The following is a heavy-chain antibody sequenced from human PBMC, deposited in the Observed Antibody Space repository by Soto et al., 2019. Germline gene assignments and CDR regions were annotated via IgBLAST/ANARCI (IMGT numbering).Heavy chain of an antibody. V-gene: IGHV2-5*02. CDR3: AHLIHPYDFSIGYWFDP. D-gene: IGHD3-3*01. CDR2: IYWDDDK. Sequence: QITLKESGPTLVKPTQTLTLTCTFSGFSLSTSGVGVGWIRQPPGKALEWLALIYWDDDKRYSPSLKSRLTITKDTSKNQVVLTMTNMDPVDTATYYCAHLIHPYDFSIGYWFDPWGQGTLVTVSS. CDR1: GFSLSTSGVG. J-gene: IGHJ5*02.